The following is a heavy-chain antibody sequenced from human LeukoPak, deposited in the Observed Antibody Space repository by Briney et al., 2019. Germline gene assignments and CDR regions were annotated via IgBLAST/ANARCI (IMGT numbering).Heavy chain of an antibody. J-gene: IGHJ4*02. CDR1: GFTFSSYA. CDR2: ISGSGGST. Sequence: GGSLRLSCAASGFTFSSYAMSWVRQAPGKGLEWVSGISGSGGSTYYADSVKGRFTISRDNSKNTLYLQMNSLRAEDTAVYYCARDGPLRFLEWLLLDYWGQGTLVTVSS. D-gene: IGHD3-3*01. CDR3: ARDGPLRFLEWLLLDY. V-gene: IGHV3-23*01.